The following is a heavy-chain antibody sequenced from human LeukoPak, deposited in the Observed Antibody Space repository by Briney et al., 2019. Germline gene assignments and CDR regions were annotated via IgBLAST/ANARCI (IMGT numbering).Heavy chain of an antibody. CDR3: AKDMGGSHGAFDI. V-gene: IGHV3-9*01. CDR2: ISWNSVSI. Sequence: PGGSLRLSCAASGFAFDYYGVHWVRQAPGKGLEWVSGISWNSVSIAYADSVEGRFTISRHNAKNSLHLQMNSLGPEDTALYYCAKDMGGSHGAFDIWGQGTMVTVSS. D-gene: IGHD1-26*01. J-gene: IGHJ3*02. CDR1: GFAFDYYG.